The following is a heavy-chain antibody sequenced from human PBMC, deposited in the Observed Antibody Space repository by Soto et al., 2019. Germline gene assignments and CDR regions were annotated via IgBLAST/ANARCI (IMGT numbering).Heavy chain of an antibody. J-gene: IGHJ6*02. Sequence: QVQLVQSGAEVKKPGSSVKVSCKASVGTFSSYAISWVRQSPGQGLEWMGGIIPIFGTANYAQKLQGRVTITADKSTSTAYMELIILRSEDTDVYYCARLNTYYYGSASYYYGMDVWGQGTTVTVSS. D-gene: IGHD3-10*01. CDR3: ARLNTYYYGSASYYYGMDV. CDR1: VGTFSSYA. CDR2: IIPIFGTA. V-gene: IGHV1-69*06.